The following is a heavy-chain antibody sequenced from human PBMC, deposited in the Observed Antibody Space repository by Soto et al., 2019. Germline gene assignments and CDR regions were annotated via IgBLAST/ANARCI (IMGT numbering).Heavy chain of an antibody. D-gene: IGHD3-22*01. J-gene: IGHJ4*02. Sequence: QVQLQESGPGLVKPSETLSLTCTVSGGSISSYYWSWIRQPPGKGLEWIGYIYYSGSTNYTPSLKSRVTISVDTSKNQFSLKLSSVTAADTAVYYCARGYYYDSSGYYLGVFDYWGQGTLVTVSS. CDR3: ARGYYYDSSGYYLGVFDY. V-gene: IGHV4-59*01. CDR1: GGSISSYY. CDR2: IYYSGST.